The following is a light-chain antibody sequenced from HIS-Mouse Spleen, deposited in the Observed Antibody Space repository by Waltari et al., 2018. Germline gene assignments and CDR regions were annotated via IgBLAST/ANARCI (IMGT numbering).Light chain of an antibody. CDR2: WAS. V-gene: IGKV4-1*01. CDR3: QQYYSTPYT. Sequence: DIVMTQSPDSLAVSLGERATLNCKSSQSVLYSSNNKNYLAWYQQKPGQPPKLLIYWASTRKSGVPDRFSGSGSGTDFTLTISSLQAEDVAVYYCQQYYSTPYTFGQGTKLEIK. CDR1: QSVLYSSNNKNY. J-gene: IGKJ2*01.